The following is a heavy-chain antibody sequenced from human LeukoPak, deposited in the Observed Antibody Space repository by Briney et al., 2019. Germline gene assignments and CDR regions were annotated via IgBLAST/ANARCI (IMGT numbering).Heavy chain of an antibody. D-gene: IGHD3-16*02. CDR3: ARGRYRGTYYFDY. V-gene: IGHV4-59*01. CDR1: GGSISSYY. J-gene: IGHJ4*02. CDR2: IYYSGST. Sequence: SETLSLTCTVSGGSISSYYWSWIRQPPGKGLEWIGYIYYSGSTNYNPSLKSRVTISVDTSKNQFSLKLSSVTAADTAVYYCARGRYRGTYYFDYWGQGTLVTVSS.